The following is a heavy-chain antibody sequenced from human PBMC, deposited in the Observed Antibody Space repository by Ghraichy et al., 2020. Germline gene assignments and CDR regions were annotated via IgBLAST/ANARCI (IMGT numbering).Heavy chain of an antibody. V-gene: IGHV3-21*01. CDR1: GFTFSSYS. D-gene: IGHD4-17*01. Sequence: GGSLRLSCAASGFTFSSYSMNWVRQAPGKGLEWVSSISSSSSYIYYADSVKGRFTISRDNAKNSLYLQMNSLRAEDTAVYYCAGGVDDGDYRVDYWGQGTMVTVSS. CDR3: AGGVDDGDYRVDY. J-gene: IGHJ4*02. CDR2: ISSSSSYI.